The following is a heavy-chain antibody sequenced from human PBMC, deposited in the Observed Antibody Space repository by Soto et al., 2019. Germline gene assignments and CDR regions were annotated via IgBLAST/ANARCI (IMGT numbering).Heavy chain of an antibody. Sequence: QVQLVESGGGVVQPGRSLRLSCAASGFTSSTYGMNWVRQAPGKGLEWVAVISYDGSNKYYADSVKGRFTISRDNSNNTLFLQMNSLRAEDTAVYYCARDIDYYYDSSGFDSWGQGTLVTVSS. CDR1: GFTSSTYG. D-gene: IGHD3-22*01. J-gene: IGHJ4*02. V-gene: IGHV3-30*03. CDR2: ISYDGSNK. CDR3: ARDIDYYYDSSGFDS.